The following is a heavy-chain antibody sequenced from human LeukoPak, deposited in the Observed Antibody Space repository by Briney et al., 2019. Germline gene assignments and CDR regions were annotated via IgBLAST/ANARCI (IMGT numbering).Heavy chain of an antibody. V-gene: IGHV3-23*01. D-gene: IGHD2-2*01. CDR3: AKAGPIGYCSSTSCYEGGTFDY. Sequence: PGGSLRLSCAASGFTFSSYAMSWVRQAPGKGLEWVSAISGSGGSTYCADSVKGRFTISRDNSKNTLYLQMNSLRAEDTAVYYCAKAGPIGYCSSTSCYEGGTFDYWGQGTLVTVSS. CDR1: GFTFSSYA. J-gene: IGHJ4*02. CDR2: ISGSGGST.